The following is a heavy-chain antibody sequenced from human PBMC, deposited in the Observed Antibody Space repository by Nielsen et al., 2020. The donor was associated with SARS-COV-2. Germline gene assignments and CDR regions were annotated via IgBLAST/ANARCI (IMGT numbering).Heavy chain of an antibody. CDR2: IKPDGSEK. J-gene: IGHJ3*01. Sequence: GESLKISCAASGFTFSSLWMSWVRQVQGKGLEWVADIKPDGSEKFYVDSVKGRFNISRDNAKNSMSLQMNSLRVEDTAVYYCARDWSRAFDVWGQGTMVTVSS. CDR1: GFTFSSLW. CDR3: ARDWSRAFDV. V-gene: IGHV3-7*01.